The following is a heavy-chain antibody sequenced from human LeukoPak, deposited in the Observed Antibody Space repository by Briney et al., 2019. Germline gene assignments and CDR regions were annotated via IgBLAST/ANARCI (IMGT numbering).Heavy chain of an antibody. Sequence: ASVKVSCKASGYTFTGYYMHWVRQAPGQGLEWMGWINPNSGGTNYAQKFQGRVTMTRDTSISTAYMELSRLRSDDTAVYYCARESHDYVWGSYRYYSTHRSLYYMDVWGKGTTVTVSS. CDR3: ARESHDYVWGSYRYYSTHRSLYYMDV. D-gene: IGHD3-16*02. J-gene: IGHJ6*03. V-gene: IGHV1-2*02. CDR2: INPNSGGT. CDR1: GYTFTGYY.